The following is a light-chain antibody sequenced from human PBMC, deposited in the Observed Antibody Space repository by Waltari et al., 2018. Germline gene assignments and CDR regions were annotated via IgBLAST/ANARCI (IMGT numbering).Light chain of an antibody. CDR3: QHYGSSPYT. Sequence: DTVLTQSPGTLSLSPGESVSLSCRASQILNNNYLAWYQRKPGQAPALLIQGASRRATGVPERFSGSGAGTDFTLIISRLEVEDSAVYYCQHYGSSPYTFGRGTKLEIK. J-gene: IGKJ2*01. CDR2: GAS. V-gene: IGKV3-20*01. CDR1: QILNNNY.